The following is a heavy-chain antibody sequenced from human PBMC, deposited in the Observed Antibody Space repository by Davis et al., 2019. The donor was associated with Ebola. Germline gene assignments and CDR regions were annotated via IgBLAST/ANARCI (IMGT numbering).Heavy chain of an antibody. CDR3: ARERPVQLWSGEFDY. Sequence: SVKVSCKASGGTFSSYAISWVRQAPGQGLEWMGGIIPIFGTANYAQKFQGRVTITADKSTSTAYMELSSLRSEDTAVYYCARERPVQLWSGEFDYWGQGTLVTVSS. D-gene: IGHD5-18*01. CDR1: GGTFSSYA. CDR2: IIPIFGTA. V-gene: IGHV1-69*06. J-gene: IGHJ4*02.